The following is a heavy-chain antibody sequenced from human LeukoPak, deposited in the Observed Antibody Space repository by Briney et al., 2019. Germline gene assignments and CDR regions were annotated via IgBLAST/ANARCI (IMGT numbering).Heavy chain of an antibody. Sequence: SETLSLTCTVSGGSIDTYYWSWIRQPPGKGLEYIAYIYYTGSTDYNPSFKSRVRMSLDTSKNQFSLVLNSVTAADTAVYYRARGRYGGGWYDYWGQGTLVTVSS. CDR3: ARGRYGGGWYDY. CDR1: GGSIDTYY. D-gene: IGHD6-19*01. CDR2: IYYTGST. J-gene: IGHJ4*02. V-gene: IGHV4-59*01.